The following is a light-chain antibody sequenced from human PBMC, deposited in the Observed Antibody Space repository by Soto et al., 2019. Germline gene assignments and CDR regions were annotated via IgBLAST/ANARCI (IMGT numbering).Light chain of an antibody. Sequence: EIVLTQSPATLSLSPGERATLSCRASQSVSSYLAWYQQKPGQAPRLLIYDASNRATGIPARFSGSGSGTDFTLTISSLEPEDFAFYYCQQRSNWPPTFGQGTRLELK. CDR3: QQRSNWPPT. V-gene: IGKV3-11*01. J-gene: IGKJ5*01. CDR2: DAS. CDR1: QSVSSY.